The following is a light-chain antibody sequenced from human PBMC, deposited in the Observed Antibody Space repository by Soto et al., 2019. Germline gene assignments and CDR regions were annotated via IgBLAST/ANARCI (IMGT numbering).Light chain of an antibody. CDR2: GAS. V-gene: IGKV3-15*01. Sequence: VMTQSPDTLSVSPGERGTLSCRASESVSSNVAWYQQRPGQAPRLLIYGASTRATDTPVRFRGSGSGTEFTLTISSLQSEDLGVYYCQQYNNWPPSIIFGQGTRLEI. CDR3: QQYNNWPPSII. J-gene: IGKJ5*01. CDR1: ESVSSN.